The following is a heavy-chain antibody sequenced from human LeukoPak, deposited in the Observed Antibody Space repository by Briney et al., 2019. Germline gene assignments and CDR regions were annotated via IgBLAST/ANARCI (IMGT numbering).Heavy chain of an antibody. CDR1: GGSISSYY. V-gene: IGHV4-59*01. Sequence: PSETLSLTCTVSGGSISSYYWSWIRQPPGKGLEWIGYIYYSGSTNYNPSLKSRVTISVDTSKNQFSLKLSSVTAADTAVYYCVRYSGYGYFDYWGQGTLVTVSS. J-gene: IGHJ4*02. CDR2: IYYSGST. D-gene: IGHD5-12*01. CDR3: VRYSGYGYFDY.